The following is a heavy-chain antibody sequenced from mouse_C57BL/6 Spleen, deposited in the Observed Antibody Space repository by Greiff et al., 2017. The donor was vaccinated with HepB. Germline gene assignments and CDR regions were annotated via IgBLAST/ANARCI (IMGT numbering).Heavy chain of an antibody. D-gene: IGHD1-1*01. V-gene: IGHV3-1*01. CDR2: ISYSGST. Sequence: EVQLQESGPGMVKPSQSLSLTCTVTGYSITSGYDWHWIRHFPGNKLEWMGYISYSGSTNYNPSLKSRISITHDTSKNHFFLKLNSVTTEDTATYYCAREALYYYGSSYVSWFAYWGQGTLVTVSA. J-gene: IGHJ3*01. CDR1: GYSITSGYD. CDR3: AREALYYYGSSYVSWFAY.